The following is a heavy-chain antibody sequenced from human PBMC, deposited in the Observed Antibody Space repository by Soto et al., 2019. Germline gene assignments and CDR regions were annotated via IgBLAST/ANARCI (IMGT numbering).Heavy chain of an antibody. V-gene: IGHV3-23*01. J-gene: IGHJ5*02. CDR3: AKGSWVHHGSEGGNWLDP. CDR2: ISHSGSST. CDR1: GVSFSNYA. Sequence: EVQLLESGGGLVQPGGSLRLSCAASGVSFSNYAMNWVRQVPGKGLEWVSGISHSGSSTYYADSVKGRFTISRDNSKNTLDLQMNSLRAEDTAVYYCAKGSWVHHGSEGGNWLDPWGQGTLVTVSS. D-gene: IGHD3-10*01.